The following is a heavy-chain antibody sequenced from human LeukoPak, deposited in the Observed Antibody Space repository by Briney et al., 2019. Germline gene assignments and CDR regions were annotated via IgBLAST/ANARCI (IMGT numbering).Heavy chain of an antibody. CDR1: GGTFSSYA. V-gene: IGHV1-69*05. CDR3: ARGHYGGNSGSDY. Sequence: GSSVKVSCKASGGTFSSYAMSWVRQAPGQGLEWMGGIIPIFGTANYAQKFQGRVTMTTDTSTSTAYMELSSLRSEDTAVYYCARGHYGGNSGSDYWGQGTLVTVSS. J-gene: IGHJ4*02. CDR2: IIPIFGTA. D-gene: IGHD4-23*01.